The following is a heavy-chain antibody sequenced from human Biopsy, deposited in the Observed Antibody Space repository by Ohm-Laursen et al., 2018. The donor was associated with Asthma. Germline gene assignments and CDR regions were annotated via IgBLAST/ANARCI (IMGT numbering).Heavy chain of an antibody. J-gene: IGHJ3*01. CDR1: GYNFINFA. D-gene: IGHD3-9*01. V-gene: IGHV1-3*04. CDR2: VNTGNGDT. CDR3: ARTYYDFLTGQVKDVFGV. Sequence: GSSVKVSCKASGYNFINFAIHWVRQAPGQRLEWMGWVNTGNGDTKYSQKFQGRVTITRDISASTAYMELRSLRSEDTATYYCARTYYDFLTGQVKDVFGVWGQGTMVTVSS.